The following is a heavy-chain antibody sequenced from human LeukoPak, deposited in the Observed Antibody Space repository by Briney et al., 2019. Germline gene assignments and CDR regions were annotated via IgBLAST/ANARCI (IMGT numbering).Heavy chain of an antibody. CDR1: GFTFSSYA. Sequence: PGGSLRLSCAASGFTFSSYAMHWVRQAPGKGLEWVAVISYDGSNKYYADSVKGRFTVSRDNSKNTLYLQMNSLRAEDTAVYYCARDLSTWELFGYYYYGMDVWGQGTTVTVSS. CDR3: ARDLSTWELFGYYYYGMDV. V-gene: IGHV3-30-3*01. CDR2: ISYDGSNK. D-gene: IGHD1-26*01. J-gene: IGHJ6*02.